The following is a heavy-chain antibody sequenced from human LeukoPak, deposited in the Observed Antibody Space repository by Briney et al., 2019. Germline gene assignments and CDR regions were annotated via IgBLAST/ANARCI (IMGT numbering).Heavy chain of an antibody. CDR2: IRYDGNDK. CDR3: AKGRDSSGYYLGYYYYMDV. J-gene: IGHJ6*03. D-gene: IGHD3-22*01. Sequence: GGSLRPSCAASGFTFSNYGMHWVRQAPGKGLEWVAVIRYDGNDKYYADSVKGRFTFSRDNSKNTLYLQMNSLRAEDTAGYYCAKGRDSSGYYLGYYYYMDVWGKGTTVTVSS. V-gene: IGHV3-30*02. CDR1: GFTFSNYG.